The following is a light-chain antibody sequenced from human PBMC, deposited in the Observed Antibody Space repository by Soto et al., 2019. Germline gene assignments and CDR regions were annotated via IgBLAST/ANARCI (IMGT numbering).Light chain of an antibody. V-gene: IGKV1-5*03. J-gene: IGKJ1*01. CDR3: QQYSTDPWT. Sequence: DIQMTQSPSTLSASVGDRVTITCRASQTISTLLAWYQQRPGKAPNLLIYEASSLESGVPSRFSGSGSGTEFTLTISSLQPDDFATYFCQQYSTDPWTFGQGTKVEVK. CDR2: EAS. CDR1: QTISTL.